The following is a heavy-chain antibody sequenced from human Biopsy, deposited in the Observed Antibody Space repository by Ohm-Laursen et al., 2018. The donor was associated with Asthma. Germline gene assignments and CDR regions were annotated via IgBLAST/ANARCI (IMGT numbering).Heavy chain of an antibody. Sequence: SLGLSCAASEFPFSSYAMNWVRQAPGKGLEWVSSISGNGDNTHYSDSVQGRFIISRDNSKNTLYLQMNSLTAEDTAVYYCAREGVAGTHIEDWGQGTLVTVSS. D-gene: IGHD6-19*01. J-gene: IGHJ4*02. CDR2: ISGNGDNT. CDR3: AREGVAGTHIED. V-gene: IGHV3-23*01. CDR1: EFPFSSYA.